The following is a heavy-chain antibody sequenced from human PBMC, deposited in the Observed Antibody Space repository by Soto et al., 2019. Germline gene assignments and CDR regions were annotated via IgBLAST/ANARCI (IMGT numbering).Heavy chain of an antibody. D-gene: IGHD7-27*01. CDR2: ISSSGYYI. V-gene: IGHV3-21*01. CDR1: GFSFSKYA. J-gene: IGHJ6*02. Sequence: VQLVESGGGLVQPGGSLTLSCVASGFSFSKYAMNWVRQAPGKGLEWVSSISSSGYYIHYADSVKGRFTVSRDTASNSVFLQMNSLRGEDTAVYFCARQFWDYDYYGMDVWGQGTTVTVSS. CDR3: ARQFWDYDYYGMDV.